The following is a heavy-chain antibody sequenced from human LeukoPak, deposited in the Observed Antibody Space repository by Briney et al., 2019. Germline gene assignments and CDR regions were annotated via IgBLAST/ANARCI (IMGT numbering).Heavy chain of an antibody. CDR3: AKDSSGYYSYFDY. V-gene: IGHV3-23*01. CDR2: ISGSGGST. Sequence: GGSLRLSCAASGFTFSSYAMSWVRQAPGRGLEWVSAISGSGGSTYYADSVKGRFTISRDNSRNTLYLQMNSLRAEDTAVYYCAKDSSGYYSYFDYWGQGTLVTVSS. CDR1: GFTFSSYA. D-gene: IGHD3-22*01. J-gene: IGHJ4*02.